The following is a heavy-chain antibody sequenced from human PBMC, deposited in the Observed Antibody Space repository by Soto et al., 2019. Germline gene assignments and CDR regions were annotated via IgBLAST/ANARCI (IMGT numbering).Heavy chain of an antibody. V-gene: IGHV3-7*01. CDR2: LKQDGSEK. J-gene: IGHJ4*02. CDR1: GFTFTSYW. D-gene: IGHD3-9*01. CDR3: ARDESYDILTGYYTPQRFDY. Sequence: GGSMRLSCASSGFTFTSYWMSWVLQAPWKSLEWVANLKQDGSEKYYVDSVKGRFTISRDNAKNSLYLQMNSLRAEDTAVYYCARDESYDILTGYYTPQRFDYWGQGTLVTVSS.